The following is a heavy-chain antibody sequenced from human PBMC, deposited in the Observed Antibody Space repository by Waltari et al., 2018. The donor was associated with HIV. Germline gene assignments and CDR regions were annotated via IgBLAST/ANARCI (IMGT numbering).Heavy chain of an antibody. CDR2: IYSGGST. J-gene: IGHJ4*02. Sequence: EVQLVESGGGLIQPGGSLSFSCAASAFHPGSTSPHWVRQAPGKGLEWVSIIYSGGSTYYADSVKGRFTISRDNSKNTLYLQMKRLRAEDTAVYYCARVAPDGVGATGPFENWGQGTLVTVSS. CDR1: AFHPGSTS. CDR3: ARVAPDGVGATGPFEN. D-gene: IGHD1-26*01. V-gene: IGHV3-53*01.